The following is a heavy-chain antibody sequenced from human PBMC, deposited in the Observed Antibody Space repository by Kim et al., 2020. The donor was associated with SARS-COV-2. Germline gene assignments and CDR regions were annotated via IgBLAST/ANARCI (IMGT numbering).Heavy chain of an antibody. V-gene: IGHV4-59*01. CDR3: ARARWYSSGWYRGAFDI. CDR2: IYYSGST. Sequence: SETLSLTCTASGGSISSYYWSWIRQPPGKGLEWIGYIYYSGSTNYNPSLKSRVTISVDTSKNQFSLKLSSVTAADTAVYYCARARWYSSGWYRGAFDIWGQGTMVTVSS. D-gene: IGHD6-19*01. CDR1: GGSISSYY. J-gene: IGHJ3*02.